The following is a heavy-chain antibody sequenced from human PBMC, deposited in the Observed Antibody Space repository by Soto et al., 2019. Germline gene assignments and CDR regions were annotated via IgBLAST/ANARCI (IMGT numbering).Heavy chain of an antibody. CDR1: GGSISSYY. CDR2: IYYSGST. V-gene: IGHV4-59*01. Sequence: QVQLQESGPGLVKPSETLSLTCTVSGGSISSYYWSWIRQPPGKGLEWIGYIYYSGSTNYNPSLKSRXTISVDTSKNQXPXXLSSVTAADTAVYYXXXXXXXSYGNWFDPWGQGTLVTVSS. D-gene: IGHD5-18*01. CDR3: XXXXXXSYGNWFDP. J-gene: IGHJ5*02.